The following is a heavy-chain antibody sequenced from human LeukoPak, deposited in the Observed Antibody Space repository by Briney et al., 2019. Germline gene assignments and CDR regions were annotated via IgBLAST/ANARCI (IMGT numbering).Heavy chain of an antibody. V-gene: IGHV3-7*01. CDR2: IKQAGGEK. CDR1: GFTFSSYW. Sequence: GGSLRLSRAVSGFTFSSYWMNWVRQAPGKGLEWVANIKQAGGEKYYVDSVKGRFTISRDNAKNSLYLQMNSLRTEDTAVYCCARARPSRWLRFLDYWGQGTLVTVSS. J-gene: IGHJ4*02. D-gene: IGHD5-12*01. CDR3: ARARPSRWLRFLDY.